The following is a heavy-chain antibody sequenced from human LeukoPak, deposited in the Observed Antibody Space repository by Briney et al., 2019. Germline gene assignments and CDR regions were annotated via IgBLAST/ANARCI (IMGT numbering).Heavy chain of an antibody. J-gene: IGHJ4*02. V-gene: IGHV3-66*02. CDR1: GFTVSSNY. D-gene: IGHD4-23*01. CDR2: IYSGGST. CDR3: ATQPATVVTPALDY. Sequence: GSLRLSCAASGFTVSSNYMSWVRQAPGKGLEWVSVIYSGGSTYYADSVKGRFTISRDNSKNTLYLQMNSLRAEDTAVYYCATQPATVVTPALDYWGQGTLVTVSS.